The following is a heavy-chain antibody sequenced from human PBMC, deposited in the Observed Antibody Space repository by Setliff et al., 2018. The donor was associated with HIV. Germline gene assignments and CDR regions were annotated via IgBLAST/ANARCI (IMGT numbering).Heavy chain of an antibody. Sequence: SETLSLTCTVSGASISTYYWSWIRQPPGKGLGWIGYIFYSGSSNYNPSLKSRVTMSVDTSKNQFSLNLTSVTAADTAVYYCARDRGSYNFWSGLARGDNWFDPWGQGTLVTVSS. D-gene: IGHD3-3*01. CDR3: ARDRGSYNFWSGLARGDNWFDP. CDR1: GASISTYY. V-gene: IGHV4-59*01. CDR2: IFYSGSS. J-gene: IGHJ5*02.